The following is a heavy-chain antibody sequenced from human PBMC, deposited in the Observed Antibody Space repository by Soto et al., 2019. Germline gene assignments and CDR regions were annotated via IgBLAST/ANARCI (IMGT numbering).Heavy chain of an antibody. Sequence: PGESLKICCKGSGYSFTSYWISWVRQMPGKGLEWMGRIDPSDSYTNYSPSFQGHVTISADKSISTAYLQWSSLKASDTAMYYCARRDCSGGSCYSNYYYYCGMDVWGQGTTVTVSS. D-gene: IGHD2-15*01. CDR3: ARRDCSGGSCYSNYYYYCGMDV. V-gene: IGHV5-10-1*01. CDR1: GYSFTSYW. J-gene: IGHJ6*02. CDR2: IDPSDSYT.